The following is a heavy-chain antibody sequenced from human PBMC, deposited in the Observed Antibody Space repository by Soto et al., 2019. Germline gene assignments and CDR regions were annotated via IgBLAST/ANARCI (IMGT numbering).Heavy chain of an antibody. CDR1: GGSCSGYY. D-gene: IGHD6-19*01. V-gene: IGHV4-34*01. CDR3: ARGRGRYSSCGSGFDP. CDR2: INHSGST. J-gene: IGHJ5*02. Sequence: KPSETLSLTCAVYGGSCSGYYWSWTRQHPGKGLEWIGEINHSGSTSYTPSDESRVTISVDKSKNQFSLTLTSVTAADTAVYFCARGRGRYSSCGSGFDPWRQGIVVTVSS.